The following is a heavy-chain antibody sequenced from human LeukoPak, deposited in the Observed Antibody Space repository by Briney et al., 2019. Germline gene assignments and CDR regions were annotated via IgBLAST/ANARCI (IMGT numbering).Heavy chain of an antibody. J-gene: IGHJ6*02. CDR2: IIPILGIA. CDR3: AREGYCSSTSCYTYYYGMDV. Sequence: SVKVSCKASGGTFSSYTISWVRHAPGQGLELMGRIIPILGIANYAQKFQGRVTITADKSTSTAYMELSSLRSEDTAVYYCAREGYCSSTSCYTYYYGMDVWGQGTTVTVSS. CDR1: GGTFSSYT. D-gene: IGHD2-2*02. V-gene: IGHV1-69*02.